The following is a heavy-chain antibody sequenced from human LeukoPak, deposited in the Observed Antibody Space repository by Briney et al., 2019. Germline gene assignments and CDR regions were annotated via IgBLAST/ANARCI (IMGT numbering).Heavy chain of an antibody. D-gene: IGHD3-10*01. V-gene: IGHV4-34*01. Sequence: SETLSLTCAVYGGSFSGYYWSWIRQPPGKGLEWIGEINHSGSTNYNPSLKSRVTISVDTSKNQFSLKLSSVTAADTAVYYCATGRGVRGVIIRGSYYFDYWGQGTLVTVSS. CDR3: ATGRGVRGVIIRGSYYFDY. CDR2: INHSGST. CDR1: GGSFSGYY. J-gene: IGHJ4*02.